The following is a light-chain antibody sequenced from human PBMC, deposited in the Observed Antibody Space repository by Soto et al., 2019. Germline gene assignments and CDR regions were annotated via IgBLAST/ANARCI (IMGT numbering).Light chain of an antibody. CDR2: SAS. J-gene: IGKJ1*01. CDR1: QSVSDN. V-gene: IGKV3-15*01. CDR3: QQYNVWPKM. Sequence: EIVMTQSPATLSVSPGERATLYCRASQSVSDNLAWYQQKPGQAPRLLIYSASTRATGIPARFSGNGSGTEFTLTISSLQSEDFAVYYCQQYNVWPKMFGQGTKVDIK.